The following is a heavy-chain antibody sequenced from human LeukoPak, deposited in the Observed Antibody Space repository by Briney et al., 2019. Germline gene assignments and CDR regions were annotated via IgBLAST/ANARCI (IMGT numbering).Heavy chain of an antibody. Sequence: SGTLSLTCAVSGGSISSSNWWSWVRQPPGKGLEWIGEIYHSGSTNYNPSLKSRVTISVDTSKNEFSLKLNSVTAADTAVYYCARDLSNDYYVDHWGQGTLVTVSS. CDR3: ARDLSNDYYVDH. D-gene: IGHD3-22*01. J-gene: IGHJ5*02. V-gene: IGHV4-4*02. CDR1: GGSISSSNW. CDR2: IYHSGST.